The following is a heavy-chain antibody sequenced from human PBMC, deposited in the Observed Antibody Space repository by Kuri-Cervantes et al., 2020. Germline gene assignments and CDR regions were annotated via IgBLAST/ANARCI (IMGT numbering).Heavy chain of an antibody. CDR3: AKDPEDYYDSSGYYTYFDY. CDR2: ISSSSSTI. CDR1: GFTFSSYS. Sequence: GESLKISCAASGFTFSSYSMNWVRQAPGKGLEWVSYISSSSSTIYYADSVKGRFTISRDNAKNTLYLQMNSLRAEDTAVYYCAKDPEDYYDSSGYYTYFDYWGQGTLVTVSS. V-gene: IGHV3-48*01. D-gene: IGHD3-22*01. J-gene: IGHJ4*02.